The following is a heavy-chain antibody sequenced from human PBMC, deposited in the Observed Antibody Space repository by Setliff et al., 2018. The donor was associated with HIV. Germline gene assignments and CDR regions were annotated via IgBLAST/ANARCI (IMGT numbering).Heavy chain of an antibody. CDR3: ARVRYCSGGSCYGGEYWFDP. CDR1: RSTFNSHT. Sequence: SVKVSCKASRSTFNSHTINWVRQAPGQGLDWMGRIIPILGVANYAQRFQGKVTMTRDTSTSTVYMELSSLRSEDTAVYYCARVRYCSGGSCYGGEYWFDPWGQGTLVTVSS. D-gene: IGHD2-15*01. V-gene: IGHV1-69*02. CDR2: IIPILGVA. J-gene: IGHJ5*02.